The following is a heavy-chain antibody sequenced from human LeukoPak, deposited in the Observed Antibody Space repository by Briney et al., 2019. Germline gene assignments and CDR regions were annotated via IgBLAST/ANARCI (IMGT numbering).Heavy chain of an antibody. Sequence: PSETLSLTCTVSGGSISSYYWGWIRQPPGKGLEWIGSIYYSGSTYYNPSLKSRVTISVDTSKNQFSLKLSSVTAADTAVYYCARASNYDSSGYYDYWGQGTLVTVSS. J-gene: IGHJ4*02. CDR3: ARASNYDSSGYYDY. D-gene: IGHD3-22*01. V-gene: IGHV4-39*07. CDR1: GGSISSYY. CDR2: IYYSGST.